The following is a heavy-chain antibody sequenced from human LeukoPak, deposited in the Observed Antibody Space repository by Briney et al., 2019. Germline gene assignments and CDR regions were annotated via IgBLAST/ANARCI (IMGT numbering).Heavy chain of an antibody. CDR1: GYTFTSYG. CDR3: ARAFGGDPGYYYYMDV. D-gene: IGHD3-10*01. CDR2: IIAYTGYT. Sequence: GASVTVSCKASGYTFTSYGISWVRQAPGQGLEWMGWIIAYTGYTNYAQNFQGRVTITTDTSTSTAYMELRSLRSDDTAVYYCARAFGGDPGYYYYMDVWGKGTTVTVSS. V-gene: IGHV1-18*01. J-gene: IGHJ6*03.